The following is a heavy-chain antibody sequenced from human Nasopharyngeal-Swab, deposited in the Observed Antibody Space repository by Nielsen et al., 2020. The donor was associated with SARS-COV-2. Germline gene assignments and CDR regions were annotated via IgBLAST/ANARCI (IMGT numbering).Heavy chain of an antibody. CDR1: GFTFSSYW. V-gene: IGHV3-74*01. CDR3: ATVYSAVYSSGWYFY. D-gene: IGHD6-19*01. CDR2: INSDGSST. Sequence: GESLKISCAASGFTFSSYWMHWVRQAPGKGLVWVSRINSDGSSTSYADSVKGRFTISRDNSKNTLYLPMNSLRAEDTAVYYCATVYSAVYSSGWYFYWGQGTLVTVSS. J-gene: IGHJ4*02.